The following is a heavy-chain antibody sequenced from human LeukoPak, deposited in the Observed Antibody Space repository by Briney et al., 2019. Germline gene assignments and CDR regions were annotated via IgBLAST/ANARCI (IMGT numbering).Heavy chain of an antibody. Sequence: GESLKISCKGSGYSFTSYWISWVRQMPGKGLEWMGRIDPSDSYTNYSPSFQGHVTISADKSISTAYLQWSSLKASDTAMYYCARGPPYCDILTGTPIYGMDVWGKGTTVTVSS. D-gene: IGHD3-9*01. J-gene: IGHJ6*04. CDR2: IDPSDSYT. CDR3: ARGPPYCDILTGTPIYGMDV. V-gene: IGHV5-10-1*01. CDR1: GYSFTSYW.